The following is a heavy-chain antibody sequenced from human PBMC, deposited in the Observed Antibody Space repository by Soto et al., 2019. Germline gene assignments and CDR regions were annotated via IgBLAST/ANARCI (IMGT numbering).Heavy chain of an antibody. V-gene: IGHV1-2*04. Sequence: GASVKVSCKASGYTFTGYYKHWVRQAPGQGLEWMGWINPNSGGTNYAQKFQGWVTMTRDTSISTAYMELSRLRSDDTAVYYCARDNDFWSGSGLWFDPWGQGTLVTVSS. CDR3: ARDNDFWSGSGLWFDP. J-gene: IGHJ5*02. CDR1: GYTFTGYY. D-gene: IGHD3-3*01. CDR2: INPNSGGT.